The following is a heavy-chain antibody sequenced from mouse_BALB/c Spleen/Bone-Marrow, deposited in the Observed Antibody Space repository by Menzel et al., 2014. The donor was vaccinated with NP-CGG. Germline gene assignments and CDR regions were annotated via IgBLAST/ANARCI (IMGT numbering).Heavy chain of an antibody. V-gene: IGHV1-7*01. CDR2: INPSIGYA. CDR3: AMITFTMDY. D-gene: IGHD2-4*01. Sequence: VQLQQPGAELAKPGASVKMSCKASGHTFSTYWMHWVKQRPGQGLEWIGYINPSIGYADYVQKFKDKATLTADNSSSIVYMQLSSLTSEDSAIYYCAMITFTMDYWGQGTSVTVSS. J-gene: IGHJ4*01. CDR1: GHTFSTYW.